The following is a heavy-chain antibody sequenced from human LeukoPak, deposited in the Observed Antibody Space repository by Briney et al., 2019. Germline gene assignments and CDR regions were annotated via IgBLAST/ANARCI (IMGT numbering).Heavy chain of an antibody. CDR2: INPSGGRT. V-gene: IGHV1-46*01. D-gene: IGHD3-3*01. J-gene: IGHJ4*02. CDR3: AKDVSGYARTAFDY. CDR1: GYTFTSYY. Sequence: ASVKVSCKASGYTFTSYYMHWVRQAPGQGLEWMGIINPSGGRTSSAQTFQGRVTMTRDSSTRTVYMEMSSLRSDDTAVYYCAKDVSGYARTAFDYWGQGTLVTVSS.